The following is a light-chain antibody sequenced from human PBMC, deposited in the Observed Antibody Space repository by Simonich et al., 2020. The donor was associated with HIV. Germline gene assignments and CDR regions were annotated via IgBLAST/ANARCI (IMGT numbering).Light chain of an antibody. Sequence: DIQLTQSPSFLSASVGDRVTITFRASQGIARYLAWYQQKPGKAPKLLIYRASTLQSGVPSRFSGSGSGTEFTLTISSLQPEDFATYYCQHLNSFLPLTFGGGTKVEIK. V-gene: IGKV1-9*01. J-gene: IGKJ4*01. CDR3: QHLNSFLPLT. CDR2: RAS. CDR1: QGIARY.